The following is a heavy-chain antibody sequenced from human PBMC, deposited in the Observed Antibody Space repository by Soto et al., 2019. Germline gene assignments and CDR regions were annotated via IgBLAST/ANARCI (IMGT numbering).Heavy chain of an antibody. CDR1: GFTFSSYA. CDR3: ARDGIGGTVFRGYLDY. D-gene: IGHD1-7*01. Sequence: GGSLRLSRSASGFTFSSYAMSWVRQAPGQGLEWVAIISFDGGNTYNADSVKGRFTISRDNSKNTLYLQMNTLGAEDTAVYYCARDGIGGTVFRGYLDYWGRGTVVTVSS. V-gene: IGHV3-23*01. J-gene: IGHJ4*02. CDR2: ISFDGGNT.